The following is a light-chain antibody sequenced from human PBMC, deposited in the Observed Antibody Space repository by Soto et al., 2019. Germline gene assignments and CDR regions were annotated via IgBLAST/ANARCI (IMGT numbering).Light chain of an antibody. CDR1: QSVSSSY. CDR2: GAS. CDR3: HQYGSSSWT. Sequence: EIVLTQSPGTLSLSPGERATLSCRASQSVSSSYLAWYQQKLGQAPRLLIYGASSRATGIPDRFSGSGSGTDFTLTISRLEPEDFAVYYCHQYGSSSWTFGQGTKVEIK. J-gene: IGKJ1*01. V-gene: IGKV3-20*01.